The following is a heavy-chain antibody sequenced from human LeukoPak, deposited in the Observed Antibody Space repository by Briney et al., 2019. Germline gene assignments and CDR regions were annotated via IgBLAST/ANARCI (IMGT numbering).Heavy chain of an antibody. D-gene: IGHD3-10*01. CDR2: MNPNSGNT. V-gene: IGHV1-8*01. Sequence: EASVKVSCKASGYTFTSYDINWVRQAPGQGLEWMGWMNPNSGNTGYAQKFQGRVTMTRNTSRSIAYMELSSLRSEDMAVYYCARKFLGSRGYYFDYWGQGTLVTVSS. CDR3: ARKFLGSRGYYFDY. CDR1: GYTFTSYD. J-gene: IGHJ4*02.